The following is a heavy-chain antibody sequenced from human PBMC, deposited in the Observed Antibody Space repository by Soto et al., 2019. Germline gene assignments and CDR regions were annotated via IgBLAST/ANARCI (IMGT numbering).Heavy chain of an antibody. CDR1: GYTFTGYY. V-gene: IGHV1-2*04. CDR3: AKQRFSSSSAFDI. D-gene: IGHD6-6*01. J-gene: IGHJ3*02. Sequence: ASVKVSCKASGYTFTGYYMHWVRQAPGQGLEWMGWINPNSGGTNYAQKFQGWGTMTRDTSISTAYMELSRLRSDDTAVYYCAKQRFSSSSAFDIWGQGTMVTVSS. CDR2: INPNSGGT.